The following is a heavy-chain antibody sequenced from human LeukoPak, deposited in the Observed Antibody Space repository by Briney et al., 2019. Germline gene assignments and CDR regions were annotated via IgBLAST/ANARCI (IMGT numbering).Heavy chain of an antibody. D-gene: IGHD3-10*01. CDR2: IYTSGTT. V-gene: IGHV4-59*10. CDR1: GGSFSGYY. CDR3: ARARRNYYGSGNYYMGGFDI. Sequence: SETLSLTCAVYGGSFSGYYWSWIRQPAGKGLEWIGRIYTSGTTNYNPSLKSRVTISVDRSKNQFSLKLSSVTAADTAVYYCARARRNYYGSGNYYMGGFDIWGQGTMVTVSS. J-gene: IGHJ3*02.